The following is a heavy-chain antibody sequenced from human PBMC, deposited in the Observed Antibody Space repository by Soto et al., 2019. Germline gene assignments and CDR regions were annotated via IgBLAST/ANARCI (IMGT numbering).Heavy chain of an antibody. Sequence: DVQRLEAGGGLAQRGGSLRLSCAASGFSFSTYVMTWVRQAPGKGLEWVSYGGSGGSTYYADSVKGRFTISRDNSKNTLYLQMNSLRAADTAVYYCVKFRGRSYHYYYMDVWGNGTTVTVSS. CDR1: GFSFSTYV. V-gene: IGHV3-23*01. CDR2: YGGSGGST. D-gene: IGHD3-16*01. CDR3: VKFRGRSYHYYYMDV. J-gene: IGHJ6*03.